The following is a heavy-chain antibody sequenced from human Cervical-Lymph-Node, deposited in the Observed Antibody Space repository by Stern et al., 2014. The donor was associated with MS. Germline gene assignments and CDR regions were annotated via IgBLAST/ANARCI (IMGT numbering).Heavy chain of an antibody. Sequence: VQLVESGAEVKKPGASVKVSCKASGYTFTGHDMHWVRQAPGQGLEWMGRINPKSGATNYAQKFQGRVTMTRDPSISTALMELRRLRSDDTAVYYCERGAITGTTSLDYWGQGTLVTVSS. CDR2: INPKSGAT. V-gene: IGHV1-2*06. CDR3: ERGAITGTTSLDY. CDR1: GYTFTGHD. D-gene: IGHD1-7*01. J-gene: IGHJ4*02.